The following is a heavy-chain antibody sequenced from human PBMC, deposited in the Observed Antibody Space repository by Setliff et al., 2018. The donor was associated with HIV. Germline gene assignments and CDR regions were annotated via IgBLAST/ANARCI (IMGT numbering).Heavy chain of an antibody. CDR3: ARSKTFYDFWGGYYTHGAFKI. Sequence: TLSLTCIVSRGSISSTSHYWGWVRQSPGRRLEWIGSIYYSGRTYYNPSLKSRVTISVDTSKNQFSLNLTSVTAADTAVYYCARSKTFYDFWGGYYTHGAFKIWGLGTMVTVSS. V-gene: IGHV4-39*01. D-gene: IGHD3-3*01. CDR2: IYYSGRT. CDR1: RGSISSTSHY. J-gene: IGHJ3*02.